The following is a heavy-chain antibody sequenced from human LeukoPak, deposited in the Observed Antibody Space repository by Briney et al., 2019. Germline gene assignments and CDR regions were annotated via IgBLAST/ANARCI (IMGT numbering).Heavy chain of an antibody. J-gene: IGHJ4*02. CDR1: GFTFSSYS. D-gene: IGHD3-9*01. Sequence: GGSLRLSCAASGFTFSSYSMNWVRQAPWKGLEWVSSISSSSSYIYYADSVKGRFTISRDNAKNSLYLQMNSLRAEDTAVYYCARDRDDTAFDYWGQGTLVTVSS. CDR2: ISSSSSYI. V-gene: IGHV3-21*01. CDR3: ARDRDDTAFDY.